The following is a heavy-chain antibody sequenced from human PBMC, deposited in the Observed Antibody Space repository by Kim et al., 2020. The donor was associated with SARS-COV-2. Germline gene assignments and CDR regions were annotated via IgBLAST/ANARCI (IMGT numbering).Heavy chain of an antibody. Sequence: TSYHPDPKSRVTISGDTSKNQCSLTLSSVTAADTAVYYCARQGYSSSSEPWGQGTLVTVSS. CDR2: T. V-gene: IGHV4-39*01. CDR3: ARQGYSSSSEP. J-gene: IGHJ5*02. D-gene: IGHD6-13*01.